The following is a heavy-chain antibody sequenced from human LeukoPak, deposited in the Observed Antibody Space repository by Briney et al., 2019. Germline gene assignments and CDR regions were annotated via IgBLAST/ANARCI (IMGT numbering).Heavy chain of an antibody. J-gene: IGHJ3*02. V-gene: IGHV4-59*01. CDR3: ARFLRGATNALEI. CDR2: IYYSGTT. Sequence: SETLSLTCTVSGGSISNYYWNWIRQPPGKGLELIGYIYYSGTTNYNPSLKSRVSMSVDTSKNQFSLKLSSVTAADTAVYYCARFLRGATNALEIWGQGTMVTVSS. CDR1: GGSISNYY. D-gene: IGHD1-26*01.